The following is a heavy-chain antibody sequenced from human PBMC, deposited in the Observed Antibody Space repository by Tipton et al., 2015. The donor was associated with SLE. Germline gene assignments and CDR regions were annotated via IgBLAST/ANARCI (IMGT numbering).Heavy chain of an antibody. V-gene: IGHV4-4*07. Sequence: TLSLTCTVSGGSISSYYWSWIRQPAGKGLEWIGRIYTSGSTTYNPSLKSRVTMSVDTSKNQFSLKLSSVAAADTAVYYCARDGYDILTVHYYCMDVWGQGTTVAVAS. D-gene: IGHD3-9*01. CDR1: GGSISSYY. CDR3: ARDGYDILTVHYYCMDV. CDR2: IYTSGST. J-gene: IGHJ6*02.